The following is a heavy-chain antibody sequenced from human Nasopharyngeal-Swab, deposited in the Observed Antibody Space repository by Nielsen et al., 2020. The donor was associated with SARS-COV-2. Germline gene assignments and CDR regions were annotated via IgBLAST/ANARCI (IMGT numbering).Heavy chain of an antibody. CDR2: IRSNGSTI. Sequence: GESLKTPCAASGFTLSDYYMSRIRQAPGKGPEWVSYIRSNGSTIYYADAVKGRFTISRDNAKNSLYLQMNSLRAEDTAVYYCARGFSSGWYAGYYYYYYMDVWGKGTTVTVSS. J-gene: IGHJ6*03. CDR1: GFTLSDYY. CDR3: ARGFSSGWYAGYYYYYYMDV. V-gene: IGHV3-11*01. D-gene: IGHD6-19*01.